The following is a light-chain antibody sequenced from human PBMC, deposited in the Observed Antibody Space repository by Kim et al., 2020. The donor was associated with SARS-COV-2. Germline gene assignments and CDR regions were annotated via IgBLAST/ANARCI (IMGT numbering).Light chain of an antibody. CDR3: QQYRSYPWT. V-gene: IGKV1-5*03. J-gene: IGKJ2*02. CDR2: KAS. Sequence: SASIGYKITVTCRASRNIDDWVAWYQQKPGRAPNLLIYKASTLKSGVPTTFSGSGSGTEFTLSTSSLQPDDFATFYCQQYRSYPWTFGQGTKLEI. CDR1: RNIDDW.